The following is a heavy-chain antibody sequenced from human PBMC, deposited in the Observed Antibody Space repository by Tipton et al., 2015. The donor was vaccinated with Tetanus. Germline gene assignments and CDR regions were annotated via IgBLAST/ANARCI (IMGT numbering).Heavy chain of an antibody. V-gene: IGHV4-34*01. J-gene: IGHJ4*02. CDR1: GGSFSGYY. CDR3: ARRSVSARFDD. D-gene: IGHD6-6*01. Sequence: TLSLTCAVYGGSFSGYYWSWIRQSPGKGLEWIGEISHSGSTNYIPSLKSRVTISVDTSKNHFSLKLSSVTAADTAVYYCARRSVSARFDDWGQGAQVTVSS. CDR2: ISHSGST.